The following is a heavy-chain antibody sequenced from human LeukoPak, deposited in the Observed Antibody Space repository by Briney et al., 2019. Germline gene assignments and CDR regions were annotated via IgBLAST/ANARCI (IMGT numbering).Heavy chain of an antibody. J-gene: IGHJ4*02. D-gene: IGHD3-10*01. CDR2: INSNGGRT. CDR1: GFTVSSNF. Sequence: GGSLRLSCAASGFTVSSNFMSWVRQAPGKGLEWVSVINSNGGRTTYADSVKGRFIISRDNSKNTLNLQMNSLRDEDKAVYYCARDNGRGVFRPYLDYWGQGILVTVSS. CDR3: ARDNGRGVFRPYLDY. V-gene: IGHV3-66*01.